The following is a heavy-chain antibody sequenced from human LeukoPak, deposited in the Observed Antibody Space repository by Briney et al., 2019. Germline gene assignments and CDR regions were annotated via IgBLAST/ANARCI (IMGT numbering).Heavy chain of an antibody. J-gene: IGHJ2*01. Sequence: SETLSLTCAVSGGSINNSNWWSWVRQPPGKGLEWIGEIYHSGDTNYNPSLKSRVTISVDKSKNHFSLILTSVTAADTAVYYCARWITGHNSDWSVRWYFDLWGRGTLVTVSS. CDR2: IYHSGDT. D-gene: IGHD6-19*01. CDR1: GGSINNSNW. V-gene: IGHV4-4*02. CDR3: ARWITGHNSDWSVRWYFDL.